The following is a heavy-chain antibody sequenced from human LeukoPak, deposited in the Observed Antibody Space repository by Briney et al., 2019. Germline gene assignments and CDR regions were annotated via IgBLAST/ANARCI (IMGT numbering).Heavy chain of an antibody. J-gene: IGHJ3*02. CDR1: GFTFSSYN. CDR2: ISWSTTTI. V-gene: IGHV3-48*01. Sequence: GGSLRLSCAASGFTFSSYNMNWVRQAPGKGLEWVSYISWSTTTIYYADSVKGRFTISRDNSKNTLYLQMNSLRAEDTAVYYCAKVHLEWLSRHDAFDIWGQGTMVTVSS. D-gene: IGHD3-3*01. CDR3: AKVHLEWLSRHDAFDI.